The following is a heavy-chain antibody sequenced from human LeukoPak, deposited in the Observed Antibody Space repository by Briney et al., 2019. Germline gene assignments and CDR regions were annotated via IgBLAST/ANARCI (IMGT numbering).Heavy chain of an antibody. CDR2: IYYSGST. V-gene: IGHV4-39*07. Sequence: SETLSLTCTVSGGSISSSSYYWGWIRQPPGKGLEWIGSIYYSGSTYYNPSLKSRVTISLDTSKNQFSLKLSSVTAADTAVYYCARESITMIVVVFDYWGQGTLVTVSS. CDR3: ARESITMIVVVFDY. CDR1: GGSISSSSYY. J-gene: IGHJ4*02. D-gene: IGHD3-22*01.